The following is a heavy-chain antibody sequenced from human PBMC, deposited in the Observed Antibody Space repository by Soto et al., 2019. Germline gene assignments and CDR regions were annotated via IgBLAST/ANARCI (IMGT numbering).Heavy chain of an antibody. CDR3: ARHSRGRPFEY. V-gene: IGHV4-39*01. Sequence: SETLSLTCTVSGVSISSSSYYWGWIRQPPGKELEWIGSIYYSGSTYYNPSLKSRVTISVDTSSTQFSLKLSSVSVSDTAVYCCARHSRGRPFEYWGEGTLVTVSS. CDR2: IYYSGST. D-gene: IGHD6-19*01. J-gene: IGHJ4*02. CDR1: GVSISSSSYY.